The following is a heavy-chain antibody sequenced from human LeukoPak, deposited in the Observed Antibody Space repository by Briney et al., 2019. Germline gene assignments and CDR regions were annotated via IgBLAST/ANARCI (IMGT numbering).Heavy chain of an antibody. CDR1: GGSFSGYY. D-gene: IGHD3-22*01. J-gene: IGHJ6*02. CDR3: ARGYDSSGYYSREYYYGMDV. Sequence: SETLSLTCTVSGGSFSGYYWSWIRQPPGKGLEWIGEINHSGSTNYNPSLKSRVTISVDTSKNQFSLKLSSVTAADTAVYYCARGYDSSGYYSREYYYGMDVRGQGTTVTVSS. V-gene: IGHV4-34*01. CDR2: INHSGST.